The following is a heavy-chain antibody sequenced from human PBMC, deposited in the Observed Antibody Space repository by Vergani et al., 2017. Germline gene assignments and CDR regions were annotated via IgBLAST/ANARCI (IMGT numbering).Heavy chain of an antibody. J-gene: IGHJ6*03. D-gene: IGHD3-3*01. CDR1: GYTFTGYY. Sequence: QVQLVQSGAEVKKPGASVKVSCKASGYTFTGYYMHWVRQAPGQGLEWMGWINPNSGGTNYAPKFQGRVTMTRDTSISTAYMELSRLRSDDTAVYYCARGLSGVEPPSYYMDVWGKGTTVTVSS. V-gene: IGHV1-2*02. CDR2: INPNSGGT. CDR3: ARGLSGVEPPSYYMDV.